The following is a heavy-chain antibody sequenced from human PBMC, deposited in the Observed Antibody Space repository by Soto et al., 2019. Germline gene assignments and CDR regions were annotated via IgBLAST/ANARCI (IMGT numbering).Heavy chain of an antibody. J-gene: IGHJ4*02. Sequence: XGSLRLSCAAAGFTFSSFSQNWVRQAPGKGLEWVSSISSSSSYIYYADSVKGRFTISRDNAKNSLYLQMNSLRAEDTAVYYCARGLLQWLVFDSWGQGTLVTVSS. CDR1: GFTFSSFS. D-gene: IGHD6-19*01. V-gene: IGHV3-21*01. CDR2: ISSSSSYI. CDR3: ARGLLQWLVFDS.